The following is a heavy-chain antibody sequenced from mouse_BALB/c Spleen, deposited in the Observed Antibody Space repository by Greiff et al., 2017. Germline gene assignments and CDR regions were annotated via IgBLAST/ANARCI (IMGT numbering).Heavy chain of an antibody. D-gene: IGHD1-1*01. CDR1: GFTFSSYA. V-gene: IGHV5-6-5*01. CDR2: ISSGGST. J-gene: IGHJ1*01. CDR3: ARGGYYGSSYVWYFDV. Sequence: VESGGGLVKPGGSLKLSCAASGFTFSSYAMSWVRQTPEKRLEWVASISSGGSTYYPDSVKGRFTISRDNARNILYLQMSSLRSEDTAMYYCARGGYYGSSYVWYFDVWGAGTTVTVSS.